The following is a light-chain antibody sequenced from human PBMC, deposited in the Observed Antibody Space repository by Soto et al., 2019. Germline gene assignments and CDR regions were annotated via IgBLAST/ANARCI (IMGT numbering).Light chain of an antibody. CDR1: QRVSSN. Sequence: ETVMPQSPASLSVSPGERATLSCRASQRVSSNLAWYQQKPGQPPSLLIYDSSNRATGVPARFSGSGSGTDFTLTISSLEPEDFAVYYCQQRSNWPRTFGQGTKVDI. J-gene: IGKJ1*01. CDR3: QQRSNWPRT. CDR2: DSS. V-gene: IGKV3-11*01.